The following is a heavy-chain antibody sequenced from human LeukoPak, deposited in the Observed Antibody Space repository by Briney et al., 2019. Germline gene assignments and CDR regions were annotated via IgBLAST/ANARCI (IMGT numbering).Heavy chain of an antibody. Sequence: ASVKVSCKASGYTFTGYYMHWVRQAPGQGLEWMGWTNPNSGGTNYAQKFQGRVTMTKDTSISTAYMELRSLRSDDTAVYYCARDNSDCSSTSCYTPCGYWGQGSLVTVSS. CDR1: GYTFTGYY. J-gene: IGHJ4*02. CDR2: TNPNSGGT. CDR3: ARDNSDCSSTSCYTPCGY. V-gene: IGHV1-2*02. D-gene: IGHD2-2*02.